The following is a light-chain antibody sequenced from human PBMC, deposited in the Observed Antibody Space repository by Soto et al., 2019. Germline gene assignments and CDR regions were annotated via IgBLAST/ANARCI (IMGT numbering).Light chain of an antibody. CDR3: QQYNSYSYT. CDR2: KAS. J-gene: IGKJ2*01. CDR1: QSIRSW. V-gene: IGKV1-5*03. Sequence: DIQMTQSPSTLSASVGDRVTITCRASQSIRSWLAWDQQKPGKAPKLLIYKASSLESGVPSRFSGSGSGTEFTLTISSLQPDDFATYYCQQYNSYSYTFGQGTKLEIK.